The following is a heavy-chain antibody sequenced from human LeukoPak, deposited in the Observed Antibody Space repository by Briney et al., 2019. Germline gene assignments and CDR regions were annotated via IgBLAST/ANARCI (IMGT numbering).Heavy chain of an antibody. CDR1: RGSISDYY. CDR2: IYYSGST. Sequence: PSETLSLTCTVSRGSISDYYWSWIRQPPGEGLEWIGYIYYSGSTNYNPSLKGRVTISLDTSKNQFSLNLNSVTAADTAVYYCARELKVGNTGYYFDSWGQGTLVTVSS. V-gene: IGHV4-59*01. J-gene: IGHJ4*02. CDR3: ARELKVGNTGYYFDS. D-gene: IGHD2/OR15-2a*01.